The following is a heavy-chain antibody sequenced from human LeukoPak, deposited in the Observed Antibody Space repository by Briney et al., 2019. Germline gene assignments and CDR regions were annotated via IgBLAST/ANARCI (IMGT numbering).Heavy chain of an antibody. CDR1: GFTFGDYA. D-gene: IGHD5-24*01. V-gene: IGHV3-49*04. J-gene: IGHJ4*02. Sequence: PGRSLRLSCTASGFTFGDYAMSWVRQAPGKGLEWVGFIRSKAYGGTTEYAASVKGRFTISGDDSKSIAYLQMNSLKTEDTAVYYCTRERDGYNSKTFDYWGQGTLVTVSS. CDR3: TRERDGYNSKTFDY. CDR2: IRSKAYGGTT.